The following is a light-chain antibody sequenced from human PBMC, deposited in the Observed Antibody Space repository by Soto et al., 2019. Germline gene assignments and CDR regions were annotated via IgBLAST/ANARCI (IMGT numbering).Light chain of an antibody. CDR1: QSLTHSNGHTY. Sequence: DIVMTQSPLSLSVTPGEPASISCRSSQSLTHSNGHTYLDWYLQRPGQSPHIVISFVSDRASGVPDRFSGSVSGTEFTLKISRVEAEDVGVYYCMQGLQSPWTFGQGTKLEIK. J-gene: IGKJ2*01. CDR3: MQGLQSPWT. V-gene: IGKV2-28*01. CDR2: FVS.